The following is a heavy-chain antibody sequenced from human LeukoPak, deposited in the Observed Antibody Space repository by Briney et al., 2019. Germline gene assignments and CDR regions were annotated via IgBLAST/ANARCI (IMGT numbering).Heavy chain of an antibody. J-gene: IGHJ6*03. CDR1: GYTFTSYA. D-gene: IGHD3-3*01. Sequence: ASVKVSCKASGYTFTSYAMHCVRQAPGQRLEWMGWINAGNGNTKYSQEFQGRVTITRDTSASTAYMELSSLRSEDMAVYYCARVALFWSGYLSHYYYYMDVWGKGTTVTVSS. V-gene: IGHV1-3*03. CDR3: ARVALFWSGYLSHYYYYMDV. CDR2: INAGNGNT.